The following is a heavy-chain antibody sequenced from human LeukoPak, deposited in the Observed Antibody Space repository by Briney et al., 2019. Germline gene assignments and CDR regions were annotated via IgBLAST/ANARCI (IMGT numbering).Heavy chain of an antibody. CDR2: IKHDGSEK. CDR1: GFIFTNYF. J-gene: IGHJ4*02. D-gene: IGHD3-3*01. CDR3: ATDRGWRTSGYYLYYFEY. Sequence: GGSLRLSCAASGFIFTNYFMSWVRQAPGKGLEWVSSIKHDGSEKYYVDSVRGRFTISRDNTMNSLYLQMSSLRAEDTAVYYCATDRGWRTSGYYLYYFEYWGQGTLVTYSS. V-gene: IGHV3-7*01.